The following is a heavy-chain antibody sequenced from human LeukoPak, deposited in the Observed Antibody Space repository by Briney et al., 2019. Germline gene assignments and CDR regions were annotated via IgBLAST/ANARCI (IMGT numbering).Heavy chain of an antibody. D-gene: IGHD1-1*01. CDR3: ARDFQTGTYDY. CDR1: GFTFSSYA. V-gene: IGHV3-30-3*01. Sequence: PGRSLRLSCAASGFTFSSYAMHWVRQAPGKGLEWVAVISYDGSNKYYADSVKGRFTISRDNSKNTLYLQMNSLRAEDTAVYYCARDFQTGTYDYWGQGTLVTVSS. CDR2: ISYDGSNK. J-gene: IGHJ4*02.